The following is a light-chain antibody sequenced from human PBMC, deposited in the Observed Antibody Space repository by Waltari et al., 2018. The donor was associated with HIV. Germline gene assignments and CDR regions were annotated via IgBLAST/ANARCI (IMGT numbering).Light chain of an antibody. Sequence: EIVLTQSPGTLSLSPGESATLTCRAGHVVRNNYLVWYQQIPGPAPRLLIYGASSRATGIPDRFSGSGSGTDFTLTISRLEPEDFAVYYCQQYHVTPFSFGQGTRLEIK. CDR1: HVVRNNY. J-gene: IGKJ5*01. CDR2: GAS. V-gene: IGKV3-20*01. CDR3: QQYHVTPFS.